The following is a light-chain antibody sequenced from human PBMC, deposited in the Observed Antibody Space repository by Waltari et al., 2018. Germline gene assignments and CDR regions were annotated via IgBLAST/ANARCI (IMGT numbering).Light chain of an antibody. CDR2: KAS. CDR1: QNLTNW. V-gene: IGKV1-5*03. Sequence: DIQMTQSPSTLPASVGDRVTITCRASQNLTNWLAWFQQKPGKAPKVLIYKASILESGVPSRFSGSVSGTEFTLTISSLQPDDFGSYYCQQYQKSPWTFGQGTKVEIK. CDR3: QQYQKSPWT. J-gene: IGKJ1*01.